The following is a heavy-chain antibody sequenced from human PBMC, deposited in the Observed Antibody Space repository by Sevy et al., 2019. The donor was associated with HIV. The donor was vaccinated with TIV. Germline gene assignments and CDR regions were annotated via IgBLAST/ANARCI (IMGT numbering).Heavy chain of an antibody. Sequence: SETLSLTCTVSGGSISSSSHYWGWIRQPPGKGLEWCGGIFYSRGTGYNPSLKSRVTISVDTSKNQFSLKLSSVTAADTAVYYCARYTVGTMGDDPWGQGTLVTVSS. V-gene: IGHV4-39*01. CDR2: IFYSRGT. CDR3: ARYTVGTMGDDP. CDR1: GGSISSSSHY. J-gene: IGHJ5*02. D-gene: IGHD1-7*01.